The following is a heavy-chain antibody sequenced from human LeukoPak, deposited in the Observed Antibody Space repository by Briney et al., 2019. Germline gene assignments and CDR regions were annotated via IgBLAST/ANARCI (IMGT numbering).Heavy chain of an antibody. Sequence: SQTLSLTCTVSGVSISSGGYYWSWIRQHPGKGLEWIGYIYYSGSTYYNPSLKSRVTISVDTSKNQFSLKLSSVTAADTAVYYCARGDSSGSNRLVFDYWGQGTLVTVSS. CDR2: IYYSGST. CDR3: ARGDSSGSNRLVFDY. D-gene: IGHD3-22*01. V-gene: IGHV4-31*03. CDR1: GVSISSGGYY. J-gene: IGHJ4*02.